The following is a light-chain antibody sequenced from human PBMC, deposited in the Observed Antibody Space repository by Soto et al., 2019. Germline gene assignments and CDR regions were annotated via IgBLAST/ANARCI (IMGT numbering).Light chain of an antibody. CDR1: QSVFYSSNNNNY. CDR3: QQYYSTPLT. CDR2: WAS. Sequence: DIVMTQSPDSLAVSLGERATINCKSSQSVFYSSNNNNYLAWYQQKPGQPPKLLIYWASTRESGVPDRFSGSGSGTDLTLTISSLQAGDVAVYYCQQYYSTPLTFGGGTKVEIK. J-gene: IGKJ4*01. V-gene: IGKV4-1*01.